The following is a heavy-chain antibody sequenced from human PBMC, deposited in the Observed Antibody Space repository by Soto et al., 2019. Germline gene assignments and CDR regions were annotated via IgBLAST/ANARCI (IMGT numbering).Heavy chain of an antibody. J-gene: IGHJ6*02. V-gene: IGHV4-4*07. CDR3: ARDRLEWLLYHPYYYYGMDV. D-gene: IGHD3-3*01. Sequence: PSETLSLTCTVSGGSISSYYWSWIRQPAGKGLEWIGRIYTSGSTNYNPSLKSRVTMSVDTSKNQFSLKLSSVTAADTAVYYCARDRLEWLLYHPYYYYGMDVWGQGTTLTVSS. CDR2: IYTSGST. CDR1: GGSISSYY.